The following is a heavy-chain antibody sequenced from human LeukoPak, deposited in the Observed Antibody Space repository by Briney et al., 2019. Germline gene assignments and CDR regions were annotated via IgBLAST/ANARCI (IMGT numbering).Heavy chain of an antibody. CDR2: INPNSGGT. J-gene: IGHJ4*02. CDR3: AQSSGWDSLKY. D-gene: IGHD6-19*01. V-gene: IGHV1-2*02. CDR1: GHTFTGYY. Sequence: ASVKVSCKASGHTFTGYYMHWVRQAPGQGLEWMGWINPNSGGTNHAQKFQGRVSMTRDTSISTAYMELSRLRSDDAAVYYCAQSSGWDSLKYWGQGTLVTVSS.